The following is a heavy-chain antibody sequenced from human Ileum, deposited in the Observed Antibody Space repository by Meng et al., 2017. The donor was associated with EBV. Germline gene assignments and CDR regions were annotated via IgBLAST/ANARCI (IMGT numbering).Heavy chain of an antibody. J-gene: IGHJ4*02. D-gene: IGHD3-22*01. CDR1: GFTFSSYS. CDR2: ISSSSSSI. Sequence: EGQLVESGGGLVKSGGSLRLSCAASGFTFSSYSMNWVRQAPGKGLEWVSSISSSSSSIHYADSVKGRFTTSRDNAKNSLYLQMNSLRAEDTAVYYCSRRLYDSSGYYPFDYWGQGTLVTVSS. V-gene: IGHV3-21*06. CDR3: SRRLYDSSGYYPFDY.